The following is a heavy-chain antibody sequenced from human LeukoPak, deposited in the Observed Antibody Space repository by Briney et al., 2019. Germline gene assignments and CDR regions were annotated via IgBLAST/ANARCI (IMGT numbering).Heavy chain of an antibody. D-gene: IGHD5-18*01. CDR3: AKTWIQVEFDY. CDR1: GGSFSGYY. Sequence: NSSETLSLTCAVYGGSFSGYYWSWIRQPPGKGLEWIGEINHSGSTNYNPSLKSRVTISVDTSKNQFSLKLSSVTAADTAVYYCAKTWIQVEFDYWGQGTLVTVSS. J-gene: IGHJ4*02. V-gene: IGHV4-34*01. CDR2: INHSGST.